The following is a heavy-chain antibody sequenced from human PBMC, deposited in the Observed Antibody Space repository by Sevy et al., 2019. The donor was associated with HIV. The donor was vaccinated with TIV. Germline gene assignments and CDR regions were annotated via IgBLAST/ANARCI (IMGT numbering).Heavy chain of an antibody. V-gene: IGHV4-61*01. CDR2: IYYSGST. CDR3: ARGRLYHNWFDP. CDR1: GGSVSSGSYY. Sequence: SETLSLTCIVSGGSVSSGSYYWSWIRQPPGKGLEWIGYIYYSGSTNYNPSLKSRVTISVDTSKNQFSLKLSSVTAADTAVYYCARGRLYHNWFDPWGQGTLVTVSS. J-gene: IGHJ5*02. D-gene: IGHD2-8*01.